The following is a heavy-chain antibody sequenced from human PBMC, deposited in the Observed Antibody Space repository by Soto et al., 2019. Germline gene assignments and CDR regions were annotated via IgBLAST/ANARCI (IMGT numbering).Heavy chain of an antibody. CDR3: ASPPGYCTNGVCARDYYYGMDV. J-gene: IGHJ6*02. CDR2: IIPIFGTA. Sequence: SVKVSCKATGGTFSSYAISWVRQAPGQGLEWMGGIIPIFGTANYAQKFQGRVTITADESTSTAYMELSSLRSEDTAVYYCASPPGYCTNGVCARDYYYGMDVWGQGTTVTVSS. CDR1: GGTFSSYA. V-gene: IGHV1-69*13. D-gene: IGHD2-8*01.